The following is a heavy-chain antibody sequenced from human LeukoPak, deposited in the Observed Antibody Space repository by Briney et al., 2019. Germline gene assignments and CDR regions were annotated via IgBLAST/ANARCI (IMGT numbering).Heavy chain of an antibody. CDR2: IDPPSGAP. CDR1: GYTFTCQF. J-gene: IGHJ4*02. Sequence: GASVKVSCKASGYTFTCQFIHWLRQAPGQGLEWMGWIDPPSGAPHYAPKFQDRVTMTRDTSIATAYLEVHRLKADDPAVYYCSRSGFSTGFYLDFWGQGTLISVSS. V-gene: IGHV1-2*02. D-gene: IGHD6-19*01. CDR3: SRSGFSTGFYLDF.